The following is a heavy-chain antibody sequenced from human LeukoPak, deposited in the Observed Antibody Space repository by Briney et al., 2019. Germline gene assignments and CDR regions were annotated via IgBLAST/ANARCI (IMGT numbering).Heavy chain of an antibody. CDR2: IWYDGSNK. Sequence: GGSLRLSCAASGFTFSSYGMHWVRQAPGKGLEWVAVIWYDGSNKYYADSVKGRFTISRDNSKNTLYLQMNSLRAEDTAVYYCATEEYCSSTSCSEFGWFDPWGQGTLVTVSS. J-gene: IGHJ5*02. V-gene: IGHV3-33*01. CDR3: ATEEYCSSTSCSEFGWFDP. CDR1: GFTFSSYG. D-gene: IGHD2-2*01.